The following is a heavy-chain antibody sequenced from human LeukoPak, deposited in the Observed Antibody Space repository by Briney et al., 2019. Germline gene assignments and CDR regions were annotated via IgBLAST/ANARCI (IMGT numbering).Heavy chain of an antibody. D-gene: IGHD3-16*02. V-gene: IGHV3-23*01. CDR3: AKVHDYVWGSYRYFDY. J-gene: IGHJ4*02. CDR1: GFTFSSYA. CDR2: IGGSGGST. Sequence: GGSLSLSCAASGFTFSSYAMSWVRQAPGKGLEWVSAIGGSGGSTYYADSVKGRFTISRDNSKNTLYLQMNSLRAEDTAVYYCAKVHDYVWGSYRYFDYWGQGTLVTVSS.